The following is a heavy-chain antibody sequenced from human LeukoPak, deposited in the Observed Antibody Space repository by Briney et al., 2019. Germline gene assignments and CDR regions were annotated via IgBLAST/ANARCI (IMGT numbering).Heavy chain of an antibody. CDR2: IQSDGSKT. CDR3: AKRYCKSATCRSDMDA. J-gene: IGHJ6*02. D-gene: IGHD2-15*01. Sequence: PGGSLRLSCAASGFSFSNYGMHWVRQPPGKGLEWVALIQSDGSKTYSADSVKGRFTISRDNPRNTLYLQMNRLRPEDTAVYYCAKRYCKSATCRSDMDAWGQGTTVTVSS. CDR1: GFSFSNYG. V-gene: IGHV3-30*02.